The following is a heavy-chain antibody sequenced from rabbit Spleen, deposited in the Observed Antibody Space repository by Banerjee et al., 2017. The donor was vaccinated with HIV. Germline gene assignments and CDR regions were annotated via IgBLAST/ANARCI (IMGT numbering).Heavy chain of an antibody. CDR1: GFDFSRSDW. CDR3: ARDRPGSDNFDL. CDR2: IDIGSSGSS. V-gene: IGHV1S45*01. J-gene: IGHJ4*01. Sequence: LEESGGGLVQPGGSLTLSCKASGFDFSRSDWICWVRQAPGKGLEWIACIDIGSSGSSYYASWAKGRFTISKTSSTTVTLQMTSLTAADTATYFCARDRPGSDNFDLWGPGTLVTVS. D-gene: IGHD3-1*01.